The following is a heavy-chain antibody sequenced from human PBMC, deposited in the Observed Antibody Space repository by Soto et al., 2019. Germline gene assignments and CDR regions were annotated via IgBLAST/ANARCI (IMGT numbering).Heavy chain of an antibody. Sequence: GGSLRLSCAASGFTFSSYAMSWVRQSPGKGLEWVSAISGSGGSTYYADSVKGRFTISRDNSKNTLYLQMNSLRAEDTAVYYCAKSPGSYYFYGMDVWGQGTTVTVSS. V-gene: IGHV3-23*01. CDR2: ISGSGGST. CDR1: GFTFSSYA. D-gene: IGHD3-10*01. CDR3: AKSPGSYYFYGMDV. J-gene: IGHJ6*02.